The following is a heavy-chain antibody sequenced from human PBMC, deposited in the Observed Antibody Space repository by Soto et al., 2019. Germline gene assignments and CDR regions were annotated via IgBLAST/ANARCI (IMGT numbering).Heavy chain of an antibody. CDR1: GYTFTTYD. Sequence: GASVKVSCKASGYTFTTYDINWVRQTPGQGLEWMGWVSPHSGSTGFAEKFQGRVTVTTNTTTTTAYMDVISLRSDDSAVYFCARGGYSSSWEFDFWGQGTLVTVSS. CDR2: VSPHSGST. J-gene: IGHJ4*02. CDR3: ARGGYSSSWEFDF. D-gene: IGHD6-6*01. V-gene: IGHV1-8*01.